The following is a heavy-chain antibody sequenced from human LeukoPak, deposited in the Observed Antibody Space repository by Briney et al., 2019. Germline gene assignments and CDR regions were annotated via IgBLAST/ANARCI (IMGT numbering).Heavy chain of an antibody. V-gene: IGHV3-23*01. CDR2: ISGSGGTT. CDR1: GFTFSSYG. CDR3: AKDPPTVMANAFHI. Sequence: GESLRLSYAASGFTFSSYGMSWVRQAPGKGLEWVSSISGSGGTTYYADSVKGRFTISRDNSKNTLYLQMNSLRADDTAVYSCAKDPPTVMANAFHIWGQGTMVTVS. J-gene: IGHJ3*02. D-gene: IGHD5-18*01.